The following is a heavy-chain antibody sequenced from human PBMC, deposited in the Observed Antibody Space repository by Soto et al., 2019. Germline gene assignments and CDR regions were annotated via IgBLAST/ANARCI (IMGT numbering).Heavy chain of an antibody. J-gene: IGHJ6*02. Sequence: PGGSLRLSCAASGFTFSSYWLSWVRQAPGTGQEWVANIKQDGSEKYYVDSVKGRFTISRDNAKNSLYLQMNSLRAEDTAVYYCAKNYYDSSGYYHLLDYYYGMDVWGQGTTVTVSS. V-gene: IGHV3-7*03. D-gene: IGHD3-22*01. CDR2: IKQDGSEK. CDR1: GFTFSSYW. CDR3: AKNYYDSSGYYHLLDYYYGMDV.